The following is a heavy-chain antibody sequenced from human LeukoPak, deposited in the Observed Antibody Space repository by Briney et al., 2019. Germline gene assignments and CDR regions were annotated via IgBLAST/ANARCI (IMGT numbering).Heavy chain of an antibody. V-gene: IGHV4-38-2*02. Sequence: SETLSLTCTVSGYSISSGYYWGWIRQPPGKGLEWIGSIYHSGSTYYNPSLKSRVTISVDTSKNQFSLKLSSVTAADTAVYYCARVGVSSAFDILGQGRMVTVSS. CDR1: GYSISSGYY. D-gene: IGHD2-8*01. CDR2: IYHSGST. J-gene: IGHJ3*02. CDR3: ARVGVSSAFDI.